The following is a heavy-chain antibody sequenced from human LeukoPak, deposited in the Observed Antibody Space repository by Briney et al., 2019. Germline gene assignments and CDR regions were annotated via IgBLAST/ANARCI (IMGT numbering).Heavy chain of an antibody. D-gene: IGHD2-2*01. J-gene: IGHJ3*02. CDR2: ISGDGRNE. CDR3: AKDLSRTYALDI. Sequence: GRSLRLSCAASGFTFNIHTMYWIRQAPGKGLEWVAAISGDGRNEFYADSVKGRSTISRDNSKNTLYLQMNSLKDEDAALYYCAKDLSRTYALDIWGQGTMVTVSS. V-gene: IGHV3-30*04. CDR1: GFTFNIHT.